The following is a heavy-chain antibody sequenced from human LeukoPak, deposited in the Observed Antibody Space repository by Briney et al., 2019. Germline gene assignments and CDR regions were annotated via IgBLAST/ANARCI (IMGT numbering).Heavy chain of an antibody. CDR2: IYYSGST. V-gene: IGHV4-59*01. CDR3: ARASVRYYYYGMDV. Sequence: SETLSLTCTVSGGSISSYYWSWIRQPLGKGLEWIGYIYYSGSTNYNPSLKSRVTISVDTSKNQFSLKLSSVTAADTAVYYCARASVRYYYYGMDVWGQGTTVTVSS. CDR1: GGSISSYY. D-gene: IGHD2-2*01. J-gene: IGHJ6*02.